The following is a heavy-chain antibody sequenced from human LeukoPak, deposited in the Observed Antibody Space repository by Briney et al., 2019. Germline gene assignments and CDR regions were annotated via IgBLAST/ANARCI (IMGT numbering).Heavy chain of an antibody. CDR1: GFTFSNHA. CDR3: AKAASDFYDFDS. D-gene: IGHD2-21*02. CDR2: ISGGGAYT. J-gene: IGHJ4*02. Sequence: QSGGSLRLPCAASGFTFSNHAMSWVRQAPGKGLEWVSVISGGGAYTYYADSVMGRFAISRGNSKNTLYLQMNRLRAEDTAVYYCAKAASDFYDFDSWGQGTLVTVSS. V-gene: IGHV3-23*01.